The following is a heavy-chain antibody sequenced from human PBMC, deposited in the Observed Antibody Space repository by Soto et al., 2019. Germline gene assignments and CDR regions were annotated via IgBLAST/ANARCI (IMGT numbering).Heavy chain of an antibody. CDR3: AKSIDSTMIVVVITTVHPFDY. J-gene: IGHJ4*02. CDR2: ISGSGGST. D-gene: IGHD3-22*01. Sequence: EVQLLESGGGLVQPGGSLRLSCAASGFTFSSYAMSWVRQAPGKGLEWVSAISGSGGSTYYADSVKGRFTISRDNSKNTLYLQMNSLRAEDTAVYYCAKSIDSTMIVVVITTVHPFDYWGQGTLVTVSS. CDR1: GFTFSSYA. V-gene: IGHV3-23*01.